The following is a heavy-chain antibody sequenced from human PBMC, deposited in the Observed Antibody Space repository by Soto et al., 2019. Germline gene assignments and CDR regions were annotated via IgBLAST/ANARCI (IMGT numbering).Heavy chain of an antibody. Sequence: SETLSLTCAVSGGSISSGGYSWSWIRQPPGKGLEWIGYIYHSGSTNYNPSLKSRVTISVDTSKNQFSLKLSSVTAADTAVYYCARGFRWDYWGQGTLVTVSS. CDR1: GGSISSGGYS. CDR3: ARGFRWDY. V-gene: IGHV4-30-2*01. J-gene: IGHJ4*02. CDR2: IYHSGST. D-gene: IGHD2-15*01.